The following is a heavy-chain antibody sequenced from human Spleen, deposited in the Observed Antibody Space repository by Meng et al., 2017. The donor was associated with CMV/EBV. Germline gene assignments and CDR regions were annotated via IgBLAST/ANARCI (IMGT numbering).Heavy chain of an antibody. CDR3: ARGGGSHRGDAFDI. CDR1: GFTFSYYA. J-gene: IGHJ3*02. Sequence: GESLKISCAASGFTFSYYAMSWVRQAPGRGLEWVSYISSSSSTIYYADSVKGRFTISRDNAKNSLYLQMNSLRAEDTAVYYCARGGGSHRGDAFDIWGQGTMVTVSS. CDR2: ISSSSSTI. D-gene: IGHD1-26*01. V-gene: IGHV3-48*04.